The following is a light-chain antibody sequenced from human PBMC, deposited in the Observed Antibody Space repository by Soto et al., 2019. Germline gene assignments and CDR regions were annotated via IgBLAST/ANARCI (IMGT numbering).Light chain of an antibody. CDR1: QSISSW. Sequence: DIQMTQSPSTLSASVGDRVTITCRASQSISSWLAWYQQKPGKAPKLLIYDASSLESGVPSRFSGSGSGTEFTLTISSLQPDDFATYYCQQSQGTFGQGTKVEIK. CDR2: DAS. V-gene: IGKV1-5*01. CDR3: QQSQGT. J-gene: IGKJ1*01.